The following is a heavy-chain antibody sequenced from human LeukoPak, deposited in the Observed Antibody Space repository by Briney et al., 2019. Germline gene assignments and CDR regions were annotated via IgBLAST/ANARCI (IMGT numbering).Heavy chain of an antibody. Sequence: GDSVGLSCAVSGVSFRWQVMQYLRKGPVEAPEGVTVPWYDGSNNHYRESVKGRFTISRDDSKSTVFLEMNSLRAEDTAVYYGAIDRYFVSDGFYIWGPGTMVIVSS. CDR2: PWYDGSNN. D-gene: IGHD3-10*01. CDR1: GVSFRWQV. J-gene: IGHJ3*02. V-gene: IGHV3-33*01. CDR3: AIDRYFVSDGFYI.